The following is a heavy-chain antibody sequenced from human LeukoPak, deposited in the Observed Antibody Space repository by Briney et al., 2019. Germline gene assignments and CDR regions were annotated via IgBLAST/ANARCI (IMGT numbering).Heavy chain of an antibody. Sequence: GGSLRLSCAASGFTFSSYAMSWVRQAPGKGLEWVSNISGGGISGGNTYYADSVKGRFTISRDNSKNTLYLQMNSLRTEDTAVYYCAKRVFGSSFDPWGQGTLVTVSS. V-gene: IGHV3-23*01. CDR3: AKRVFGSSFDP. CDR1: GFTFSSYA. J-gene: IGHJ5*02. D-gene: IGHD3-16*01. CDR2: ISGGGISGGNT.